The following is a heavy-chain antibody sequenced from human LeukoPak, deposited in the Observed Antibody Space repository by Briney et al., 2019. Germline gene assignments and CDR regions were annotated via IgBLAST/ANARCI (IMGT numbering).Heavy chain of an antibody. V-gene: IGHV1-8*01. CDR1: GYTFTSYD. J-gene: IGHJ4*02. CDR3: ASWARRHYKALPAQ. Sequence: ASVKVSCKASGYTFTSYDINWVRQATGQGLEWMGWMNPNSGNTGYAQKFQGRVTMTRNTSISTAYMELSSLRSEDTAVYYCASWARRHYKALPAQWGQGTLVTVSS. D-gene: IGHD4-11*01. CDR2: MNPNSGNT.